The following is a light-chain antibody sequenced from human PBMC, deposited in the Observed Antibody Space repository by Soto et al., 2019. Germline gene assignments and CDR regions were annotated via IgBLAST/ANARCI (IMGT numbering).Light chain of an antibody. CDR3: QHYNSYSEA. Sequence: DIQMTQSPSTLSASVGDRVTITCWASQSVSIWLAWYQQKPGQAPRLLIYDAASLESGVPSRFSGSGSGTNFTLTISSLQPDDFATYYCQHYNSYSEAFGQGTKVDI. V-gene: IGKV1-5*01. J-gene: IGKJ1*01. CDR2: DAA. CDR1: QSVSIW.